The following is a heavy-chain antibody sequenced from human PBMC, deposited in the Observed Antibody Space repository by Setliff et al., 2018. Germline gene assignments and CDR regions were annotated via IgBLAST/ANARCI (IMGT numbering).Heavy chain of an antibody. D-gene: IGHD1-1*01. CDR3: ARIRGPTGNCQEAFDI. J-gene: IGHJ3*02. CDR2: IFYSGNT. Sequence: TLSLTCTVSGGSMTSYYWTWIRQPPGEGLEWIGYIFYSGNTEYNPSLKSRVTISVDTSKSQFSLKLTSVTAADTAVYYCARIRGPTGNCQEAFDIWSEGTMVTVSS. V-gene: IGHV4-59*01. CDR1: GGSMTSYY.